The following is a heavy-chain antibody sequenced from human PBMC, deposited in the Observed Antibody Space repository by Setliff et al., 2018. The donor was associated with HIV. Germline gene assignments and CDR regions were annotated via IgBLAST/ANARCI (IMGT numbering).Heavy chain of an antibody. V-gene: IGHV1-46*01. Sequence: ASVKVSCKASGYSFSNYHLHWVRQAPGQGLEWMGVINPSGGITTYAQKFQGRVTVTKDTSTSTVYMELSSLRSEDTAVYYCARGFPRGAGYYIWGQGTLVTVSS. J-gene: IGHJ4*02. CDR3: ARGFPRGAGYYI. CDR2: INPSGGIT. CDR1: GYSFSNYH. D-gene: IGHD3-9*01.